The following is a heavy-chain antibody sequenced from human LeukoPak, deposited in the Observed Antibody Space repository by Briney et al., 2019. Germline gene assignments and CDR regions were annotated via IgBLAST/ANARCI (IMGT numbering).Heavy chain of an antibody. CDR3: ARGPIVGATSPFDY. CDR1: GYTFTSYD. V-gene: IGHV1-3*01. CDR2: INAGNGNT. J-gene: IGHJ4*02. Sequence: GASVKVSCKASGYTFTSYDINWVRQAPGQRLEWMGWINAGNGNTKYSQKFQGRVTITRDTSASTAYMELSSLRSEDTAVYYCARGPIVGATSPFDYWGQGTLVTVSS. D-gene: IGHD1-26*01.